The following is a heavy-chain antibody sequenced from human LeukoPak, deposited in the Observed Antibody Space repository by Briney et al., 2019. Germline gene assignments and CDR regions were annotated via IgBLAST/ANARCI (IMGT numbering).Heavy chain of an antibody. D-gene: IGHD1-26*01. V-gene: IGHV1-18*01. J-gene: IGHJ3*02. CDR1: GYTFTSYG. CDR3: ARGILYSGSPSHAFDI. Sequence: ASVKVSCKASGYTFTSYGISWVRQAPGQGLEWMGWISAYNGNTNYAQKLQGRVTMTTDTSTSTAYMELRSLRSDDTAVYYCARGILYSGSPSHAFDIWGQGTMVTASS. CDR2: ISAYNGNT.